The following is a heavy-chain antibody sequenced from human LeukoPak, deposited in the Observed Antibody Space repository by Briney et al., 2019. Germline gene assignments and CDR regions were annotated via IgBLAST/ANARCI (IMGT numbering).Heavy chain of an antibody. J-gene: IGHJ5*02. CDR1: GGSISSYY. V-gene: IGHV4-59*01. CDR2: IYYSGST. D-gene: IGHD4-11*01. Sequence: PSETLSLTCTVSGGSISSYYWSWIRQPPGKGLEWIGYIYYSGSTNYNPSLKSRVTISVDTSKNQFSLRLTSVTAADTAVYYCARDFSNYGFDPWGQGTLVTVSS. CDR3: ARDFSNYGFDP.